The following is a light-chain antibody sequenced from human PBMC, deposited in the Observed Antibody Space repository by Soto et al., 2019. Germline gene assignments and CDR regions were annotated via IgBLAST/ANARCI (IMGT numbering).Light chain of an antibody. CDR3: QQYCSSPWT. V-gene: IGKV3-20*01. Sequence: EIVLTQSPGTLSLSPGERATLSCRASQSVSSSYLAWYQQKPGQAPRLLIYGASSRATGIPDRFSGSGSGTDFTLTISRLEPEDFSVSYCQQYCSSPWTFGQGTKVEIK. CDR1: QSVSSSY. CDR2: GAS. J-gene: IGKJ1*01.